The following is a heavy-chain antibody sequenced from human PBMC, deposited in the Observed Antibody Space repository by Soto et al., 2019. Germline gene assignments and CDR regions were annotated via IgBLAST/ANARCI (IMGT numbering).Heavy chain of an antibody. D-gene: IGHD1-1*01. CDR1: GFTFRTYW. Sequence: VQLVESGGGLVQPGGSLRLSCEASGFTFRTYWMSWVRQAPGKGLEWVANIKADGSEKYYVDSVKGRFTISRDNARNSLFLQMRSLRTEDTAVYYCAKGGAIGGYFSDWGQGALVTISS. CDR2: IKADGSEK. J-gene: IGHJ4*02. V-gene: IGHV3-7*03. CDR3: AKGGAIGGYFSD.